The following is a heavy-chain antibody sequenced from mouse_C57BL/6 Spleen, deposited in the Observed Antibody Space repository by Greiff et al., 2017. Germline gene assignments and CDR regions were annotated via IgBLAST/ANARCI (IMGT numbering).Heavy chain of an antibody. CDR1: GYTFTNYW. J-gene: IGHJ1*03. D-gene: IGHD1-1*01. Sequence: VQLQQSGAELVRPGTSVKISCKASGYTFTNYWIGWAKQRPGHGLEWIGDIYPGGGYTNYNEKFKGKATLPADKSSIPAYMPFSSLTSEDSAIYYCTKGYINPWYFDVWGTGTTVTVSS. CDR3: TKGYINPWYFDV. V-gene: IGHV1-63*01. CDR2: IYPGGGYT.